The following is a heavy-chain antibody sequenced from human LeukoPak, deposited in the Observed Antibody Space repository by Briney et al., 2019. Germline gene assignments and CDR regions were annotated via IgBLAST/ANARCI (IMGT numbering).Heavy chain of an antibody. CDR2: IKQDGSEK. CDR3: ARHDRRPRCFDW. CDR1: GVTFSRVW. V-gene: IGHV3-7*04. J-gene: IGHJ4*02. Sequence: GPSHTLSCAPAGVTFSRVWIRSVRHAPRNGLEWVAKIKQDGSEKHNVHPVKGRFTTSRDNAKNSLYLQMKSLRAEDTAVYYCARHDRRPRCFDWWGQATLLTVSA. D-gene: IGHD3-22*01.